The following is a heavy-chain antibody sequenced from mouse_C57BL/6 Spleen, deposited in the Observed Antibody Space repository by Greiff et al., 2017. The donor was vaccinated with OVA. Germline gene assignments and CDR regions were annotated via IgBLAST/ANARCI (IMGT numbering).Heavy chain of an antibody. CDR2: INPSSGYT. CDR1: GYTFTSYT. J-gene: IGHJ3*01. Sequence: QVQLQQSGAELARPGASVKMSCKASGYTFTSYTMHWVKQRPGQGLEWIGYINPSSGYTKYNQKFKDKATLAADKTSSTAYRQLSSLTSEDSAVYYCARWINEFAYWGQETLVTVSA. CDR3: ARWINEFAY. V-gene: IGHV1-4*01.